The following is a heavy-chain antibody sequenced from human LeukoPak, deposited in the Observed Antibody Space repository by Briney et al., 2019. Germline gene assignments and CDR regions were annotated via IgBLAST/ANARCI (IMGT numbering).Heavy chain of an antibody. J-gene: IGHJ5*02. V-gene: IGHV4-4*02. CDR1: GGSISSSNW. D-gene: IGHD3-3*01. CDR3: ARSGHYDFWSGYLPHWFDP. Sequence: PSGTLSLTCAVSGGSISSSNWWSWVRQPPGKGLEWIGEIYHSGSTNYNPSLKSRVTISVGKSKNQFSLKLSSVTAADTAVYYCARSGHYDFWSGYLPHWFDPWGQGTLVTVSS. CDR2: IYHSGST.